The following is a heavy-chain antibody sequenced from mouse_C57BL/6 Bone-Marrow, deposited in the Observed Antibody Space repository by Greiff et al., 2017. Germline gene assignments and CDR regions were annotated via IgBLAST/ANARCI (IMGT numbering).Heavy chain of an antibody. D-gene: IGHD2-1*01. CDR1: GFTFSSYA. Sequence: EVQLVESGGGLVKPGASLKLSCAASGFTFSSYAMSWVRQTPEKRLEWVATISAGGSYTYYPDNVKGRFTISRDNAKNNLYLQMSHLKSEDTAKYYCARDFYDYWGQGTTLTVSS. V-gene: IGHV5-4*01. CDR3: ARDFYDY. J-gene: IGHJ2*01. CDR2: ISAGGSYT.